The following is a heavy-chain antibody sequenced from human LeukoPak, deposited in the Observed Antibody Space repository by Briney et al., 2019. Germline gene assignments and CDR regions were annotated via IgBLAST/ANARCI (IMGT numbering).Heavy chain of an antibody. Sequence: SETLSLTCAVYGGSFSGYYWSWIRQPPGKGLEWIREINHSGSTNYNPSLKSRVTISVDTSKNQFSLKLSSVTAADTAVYYCARGYCSSTSCQGRGFDPWGQGTLVTVSS. CDR2: INHSGST. V-gene: IGHV4-34*01. D-gene: IGHD2-2*01. CDR3: ARGYCSSTSCQGRGFDP. CDR1: GGSFSGYY. J-gene: IGHJ5*02.